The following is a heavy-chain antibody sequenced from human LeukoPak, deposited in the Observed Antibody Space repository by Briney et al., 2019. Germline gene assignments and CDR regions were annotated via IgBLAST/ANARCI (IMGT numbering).Heavy chain of an antibody. V-gene: IGHV4-34*01. Sequence: SETLSLTCAVYGGSFSGYYWSWIRQPPGKGLEWIGEINHSGSTNYNPSLKSRVTISVDTSKNQFSLKLSSVTAADTAVYYCARGLGRSGWHLLGNNWFDPWGQGTLVTVSS. CDR2: INHSGST. J-gene: IGHJ5*02. D-gene: IGHD6-19*01. CDR3: ARGLGRSGWHLLGNNWFDP. CDR1: GGSFSGYY.